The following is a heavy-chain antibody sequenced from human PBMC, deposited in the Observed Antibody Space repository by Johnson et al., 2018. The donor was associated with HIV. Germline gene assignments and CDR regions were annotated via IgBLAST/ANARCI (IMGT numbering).Heavy chain of an antibody. Sequence: EVQLVESGGGLVQPGRSLRLSCAASGFTFSSFWMSWVRQAPGKGLEWVANINQHGSETYYVDSVKGRFTISRDNAKNSLYVQMNSLRAEDTAVYYCGRELLDSFDIWGQGTMVTVSS. V-gene: IGHV3-7*01. CDR1: GFTFSSFW. J-gene: IGHJ3*02. CDR2: INQHGSET. CDR3: GRELLDSFDI. D-gene: IGHD2-15*01.